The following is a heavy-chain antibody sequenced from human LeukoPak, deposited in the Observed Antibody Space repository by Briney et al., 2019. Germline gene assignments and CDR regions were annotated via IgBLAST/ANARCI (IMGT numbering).Heavy chain of an antibody. CDR2: INHSGST. V-gene: IGHV4-34*01. J-gene: IGHJ4*02. Sequence: SETLSLTCAVYGGSFSGYYWSWIRQPPGKGLEWIGEINHSGSTNYNPSLKSRVTISVDTSKNQFSLKLSSVTAADTAVYYCARGKFYYGSENFDYWGQGTLVTVSS. D-gene: IGHD3-10*01. CDR3: ARGKFYYGSENFDY. CDR1: GGSFSGYY.